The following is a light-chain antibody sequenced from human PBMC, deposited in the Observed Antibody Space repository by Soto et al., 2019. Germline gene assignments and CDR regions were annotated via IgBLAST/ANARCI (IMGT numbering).Light chain of an antibody. CDR2: GAS. CDR3: QQYNNWPIT. J-gene: IGKJ5*01. CDR1: QSVNSR. Sequence: EIVLTQSPGTLSLSPGERATLSCRASQSVNSRLAWYQHKPGQAPRLLISGASTRATGIPARFSGSGSGTEFTLTISSLQSEDFAVYYCQQYNNWPITFGQGTRLEIK. V-gene: IGKV3-15*01.